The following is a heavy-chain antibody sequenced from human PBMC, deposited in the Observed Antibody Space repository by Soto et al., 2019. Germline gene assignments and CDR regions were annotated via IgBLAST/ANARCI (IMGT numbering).Heavy chain of an antibody. J-gene: IGHJ4*02. D-gene: IGHD3-16*01. Sequence: EVQLVESGGGLAQSGGSLRLSCAASGFMFNDYEMNWVRQAPGKGLEWVSYISEGGTTTHYTDSVKGRFTIPRDNAKESLYLQMNSLTPEDTATYFCVRDARGGGLLLWDCWGQGVVVSVSS. V-gene: IGHV3-48*03. CDR3: VRDARGGGLLLWDC. CDR1: GFMFNDYE. CDR2: ISEGGTTT.